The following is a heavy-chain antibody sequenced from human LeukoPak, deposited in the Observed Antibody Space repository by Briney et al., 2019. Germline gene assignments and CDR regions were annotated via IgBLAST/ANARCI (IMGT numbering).Heavy chain of an antibody. CDR3: ARGEQQLNYYYYYGMDV. V-gene: IGHV3-30*04. Sequence: PGGSLRLSCAASGFTFSSYAMHWVRQAPGKGLEWGAVISYDGSNKYYADSVKGRFTIPRDNSKNTLYLQMNSLRAEDTAVYYCARGEQQLNYYYYYGMDVWGKGTTVTVSS. J-gene: IGHJ6*04. CDR1: GFTFSSYA. CDR2: ISYDGSNK. D-gene: IGHD6-13*01.